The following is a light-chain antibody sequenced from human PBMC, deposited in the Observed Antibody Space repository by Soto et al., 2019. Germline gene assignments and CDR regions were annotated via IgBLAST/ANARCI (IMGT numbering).Light chain of an antibody. J-gene: IGLJ2*01. CDR1: SSDVAYYNY. CDR3: SSDISGSRVG. V-gene: IGLV2-14*01. Sequence: QSALTQPASVSGSPGQSITISCTAASSDVAYYNYVSWYQQYPGKAPKLLIYDVNNRPSGVSNRFSGSKSGNTASLTISGLQAEDEADYYCSSDISGSRVGFGGGTKLTVL. CDR2: DVN.